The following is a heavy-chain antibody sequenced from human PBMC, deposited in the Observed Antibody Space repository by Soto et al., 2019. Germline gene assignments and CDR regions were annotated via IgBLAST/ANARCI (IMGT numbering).Heavy chain of an antibody. V-gene: IGHV4-30-4*01. CDR3: AREKWYHGWFDP. J-gene: IGHJ5*02. CDR2: IYYSGNT. D-gene: IGHD2-15*01. Sequence: QVQLQESGPGLVKPSQTLSLTCTVSGGSISSGDYYWSWIRQPPGKGLEWIGYIYYSGNTYYNPSLKSRVTITVDTSKNQFSLRLGSVTAADTAVYYCAREKWYHGWFDPWGQGTLVTVSS. CDR1: GGSISSGDYY.